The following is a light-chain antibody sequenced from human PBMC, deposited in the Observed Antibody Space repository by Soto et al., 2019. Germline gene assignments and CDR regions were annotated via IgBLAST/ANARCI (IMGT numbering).Light chain of an antibody. V-gene: IGKV3-20*01. J-gene: IGKJ1*01. Sequence: EIVLTQSPGTLSLSPGERATLSCRASQIVSSNYLAWYQQKPGQAPRLLISNASRRATGIPDRFSGSGSATDFTLTIAGLEPEDFAMYYCQQYGSSLPWTFGQGTKGEIK. CDR1: QIVSSNY. CDR3: QQYGSSLPWT. CDR2: NAS.